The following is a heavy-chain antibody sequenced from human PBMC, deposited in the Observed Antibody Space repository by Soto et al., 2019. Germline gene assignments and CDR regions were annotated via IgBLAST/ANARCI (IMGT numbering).Heavy chain of an antibody. Sequence: QVQLQQWGAGLLKPSETLSLTCAVYGGSFSGYYWSWIRQPPGKGLEWIGEINHSGSTNYNPSLKRRVTISVDTSKNQFSLKLSSVTAADTAVYYCASWRYYYYYGMDVWGQGTTVTVSS. CDR2: INHSGST. V-gene: IGHV4-34*01. CDR1: GGSFSGYY. J-gene: IGHJ6*02. CDR3: ASWRYYYYYGMDV.